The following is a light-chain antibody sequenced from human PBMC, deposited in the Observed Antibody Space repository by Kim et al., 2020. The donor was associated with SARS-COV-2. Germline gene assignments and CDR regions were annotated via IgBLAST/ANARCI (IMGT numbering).Light chain of an antibody. J-gene: IGKJ5*01. V-gene: IGKV3-15*01. Sequence: EIVMTQSPATLSVSPGDRATLSCRASQSVSSNLAWYQQKPGQGPRLLIYGASTRATGVSGRFSGSGSGTEFTLTISSLQSEDFAVYYCQQYNNWPPITFGQGTRLEIK. CDR3: QQYNNWPPIT. CDR2: GAS. CDR1: QSVSSN.